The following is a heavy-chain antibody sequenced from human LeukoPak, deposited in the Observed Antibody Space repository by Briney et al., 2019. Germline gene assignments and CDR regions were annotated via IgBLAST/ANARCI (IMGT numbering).Heavy chain of an antibody. D-gene: IGHD2-2*01. CDR3: ASYSSSTSCYGYYYYYGMDV. CDR1: GYTFTSYG. V-gene: IGHV1-18*01. Sequence: GASVKVSCKASGYTFTSYGISWVRQAPGQGLEWMGWISAYNGNTNYAQKLQGRVTMTTDTSTSTAYMELRSLRSDDTAVYYCASYSSSTSCYGYYYYYGMDVWGQGTTXTVSS. J-gene: IGHJ6*02. CDR2: ISAYNGNT.